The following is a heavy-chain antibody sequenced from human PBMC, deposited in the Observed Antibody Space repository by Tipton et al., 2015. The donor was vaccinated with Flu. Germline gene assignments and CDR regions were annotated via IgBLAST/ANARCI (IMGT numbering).Heavy chain of an antibody. CDR3: ARVLWFRTSGFDY. Sequence: TLSLTCTVSGGSISSDTDHWAWIRQPPGKGLEWIGSIYRSGTTYYNPSLKSRVTISVDTSKTQFSLKLSSVTAADTAVYYCARVLWFRTSGFDYWGQGTLVTVSS. D-gene: IGHD3-10*01. CDR2: IYRSGTT. CDR1: GGSISSDTDH. J-gene: IGHJ4*02. V-gene: IGHV4-39*07.